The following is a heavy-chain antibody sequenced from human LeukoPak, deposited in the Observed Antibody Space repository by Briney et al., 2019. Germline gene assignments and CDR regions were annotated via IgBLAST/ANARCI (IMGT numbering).Heavy chain of an antibody. Sequence: ASVKVSCKASGYTFTVYYMHWVRPAPGQGLEWMGWINPNSGGTNYPQKFQGRVTMTRDTSISTAYMELSRLRSDDTAVYYCARDRVTMVRGVIKWFDPWGQGTLVTVSS. D-gene: IGHD3-10*01. CDR3: ARDRVTMVRGVIKWFDP. V-gene: IGHV1-2*02. CDR2: INPNSGGT. CDR1: GYTFTVYY. J-gene: IGHJ5*02.